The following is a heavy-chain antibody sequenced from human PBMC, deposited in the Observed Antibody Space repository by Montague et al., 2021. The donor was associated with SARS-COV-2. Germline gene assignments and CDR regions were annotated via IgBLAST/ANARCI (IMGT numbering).Heavy chain of an antibody. Sequence: SLRLSCAAPGFTFDEYAMHWVRQAPGKGLEWVSGISWNSGSIGYADSVKGRFTISRDNAKSSLYLQMDSLRPEDTALYYCAKDTYYFGSGSYTWDNWGQGTLVTVSS. CDR1: GFTFDEYA. CDR3: AKDTYYFGSGSYTWDN. CDR2: ISWNSGSI. J-gene: IGHJ4*02. V-gene: IGHV3-9*01. D-gene: IGHD3-10*01.